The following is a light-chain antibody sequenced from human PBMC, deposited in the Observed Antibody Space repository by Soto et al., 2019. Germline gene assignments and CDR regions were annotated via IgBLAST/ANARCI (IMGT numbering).Light chain of an antibody. CDR1: QTISSW. CDR2: KAS. V-gene: IGKV1-5*03. CDR3: PQYNSYWT. J-gene: IGKJ1*01. Sequence: DTQMTQSPSTPSGSVGDRVTITCRASQTISSWLAWYKQKPGKAPKLLIYKASTLKSGVPSRFSGSGSGTEFTLTIRSLKPEDFATDYCPQYNSYWTGGQRSKGAIK.